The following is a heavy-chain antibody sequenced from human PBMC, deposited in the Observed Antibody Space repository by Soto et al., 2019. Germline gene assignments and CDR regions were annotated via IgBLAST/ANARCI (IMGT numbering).Heavy chain of an antibody. CDR2: IYYSGST. J-gene: IGHJ6*02. D-gene: IGHD6-6*01. V-gene: IGHV4-39*01. CDR3: ARRVAARILRVGYYYYGMDV. CDR1: GGSISSSSYY. Sequence: SETLSLTCTVSGGSISSSSYYWGWIRQPPGKGLEWIGSIYYSGSTYYNPSLKSRVTISVDTSKNQFSLKLSSVTAADTAVYYCARRVAARILRVGYYYYGMDVWGQGTTVTVSS.